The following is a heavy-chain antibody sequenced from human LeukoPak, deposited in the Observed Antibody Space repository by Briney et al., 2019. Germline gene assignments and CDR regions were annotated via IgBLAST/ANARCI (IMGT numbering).Heavy chain of an antibody. D-gene: IGHD3-3*01. V-gene: IGHV4-34*01. CDR1: GGSFSGYY. CDR2: INHSGST. Sequence: SETLSLTCAVYGGSFSGYYWSWIRQPPGKGLEWIGEINHSGSTNYNPSLKGRVTISVDTSKNQFSLKLSSVTAADTAVYYCARGDRITIFGVVISRDGLDYWGQGTLVTVSS. CDR3: ARGDRITIFGVVISRDGLDY. J-gene: IGHJ4*02.